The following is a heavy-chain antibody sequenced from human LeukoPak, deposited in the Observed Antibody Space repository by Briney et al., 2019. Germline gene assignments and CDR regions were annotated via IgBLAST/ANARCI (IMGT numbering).Heavy chain of an antibody. Sequence: PGGSLRLSCAASGFTFSSYAMSWVRQAPGKGLEWVSAISGSGGSTYYADSVKGRFTISRDKSKNTLDLQMNTLRAEDTAVYYCARGSSFFGHYFDYWGQGTLVTVSS. CDR2: ISGSGGST. J-gene: IGHJ4*02. D-gene: IGHD3-10*01. CDR1: GFTFSSYA. CDR3: ARGSSFFGHYFDY. V-gene: IGHV3-23*01.